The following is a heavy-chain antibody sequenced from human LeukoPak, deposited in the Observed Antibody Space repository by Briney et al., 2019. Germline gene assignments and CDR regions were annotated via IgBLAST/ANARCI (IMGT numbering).Heavy chain of an antibody. V-gene: IGHV4-39*01. CDR1: GGSISSSSYY. CDR3: ARDYLRYFDY. Sequence: SETLSLTCTVSGGSISSSSYYCGWIRQPPGKGLEWIGSIYYSGSTYYNPSLKSRVTISVDTSKNQFSLKLSSVTAADTAVYYCARDYLRYFDYWGQGTLVTVSS. D-gene: IGHD4-11*01. J-gene: IGHJ4*02. CDR2: IYYSGST.